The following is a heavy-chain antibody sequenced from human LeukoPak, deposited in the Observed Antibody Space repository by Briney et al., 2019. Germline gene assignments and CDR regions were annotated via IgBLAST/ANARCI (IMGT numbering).Heavy chain of an antibody. CDR3: ARAPRTTVTTFDY. J-gene: IGHJ4*02. CDR1: GGSISSYY. V-gene: IGHV4-59*01. Sequence: NPSETLSLTCTVSGGSISSYYWSWIRQPPGKGLEWIGYIYYSGSTNYNPSLKSRVTISVDTSKNQFSLKLSSVTAADTAVYYCARAPRTTVTTFDYWGQGTLVTVSS. CDR2: IYYSGST. D-gene: IGHD4-17*01.